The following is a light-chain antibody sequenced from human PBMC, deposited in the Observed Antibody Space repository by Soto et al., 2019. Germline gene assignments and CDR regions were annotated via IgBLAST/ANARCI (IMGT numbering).Light chain of an antibody. CDR2: AAS. Sequence: DIQMTQSPSSLSASVGDRVTITCRASQSISSYLNWYQQKPGKAPKLLIYAASSLQSAVPSSCSGSGSGTDFTLTISRLQPEDFATYYCQRSYSTPKTFGQGTKVEIK. V-gene: IGKV1-39*01. CDR3: QRSYSTPKT. CDR1: QSISSY. J-gene: IGKJ1*01.